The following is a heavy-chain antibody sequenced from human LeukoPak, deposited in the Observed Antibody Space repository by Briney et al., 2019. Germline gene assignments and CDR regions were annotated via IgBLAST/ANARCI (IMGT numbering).Heavy chain of an antibody. CDR3: ARVFTLYGSGSYDY. V-gene: IGHV3-7*01. CDR1: GFTISSYW. J-gene: IGHJ4*02. D-gene: IGHD3-10*01. Sequence: GGSLRLSCAASGFTISSYWMSWVRQAPGKGLEWVANIKQDGSLQYYVDSAKGRFTISRDNAKNSLYLEMNSLRAEDTAVYYCARVFTLYGSGSYDYWGQGTLVTVSS. CDR2: IKQDGSLQ.